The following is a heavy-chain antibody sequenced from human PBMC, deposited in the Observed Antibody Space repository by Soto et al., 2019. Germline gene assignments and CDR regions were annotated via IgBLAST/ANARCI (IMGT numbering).Heavy chain of an antibody. D-gene: IGHD3-3*01. J-gene: IGHJ6*03. CDR1: GGSISSYY. CDR3: ARAPLGGVTIFGVEYYMDV. V-gene: IGHV4-59*01. Sequence: SETLSLTCTVSGGSISSYYGSWIRQPPGKGLEWIGYIYYSGSTNYNPSLKSRVTISVDTSKNQFSLKLSSVTAADTAVYYCARAPLGGVTIFGVEYYMDVWGKGTTVTVSS. CDR2: IYYSGST.